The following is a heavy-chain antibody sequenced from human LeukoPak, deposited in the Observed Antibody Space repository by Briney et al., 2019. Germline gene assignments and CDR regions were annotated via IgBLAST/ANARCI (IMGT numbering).Heavy chain of an antibody. J-gene: IGHJ4*02. Sequence: PGGSLRLSCAASGFTFSSYGMHWVRQAPGKGLEWVAFIRYDGSNKYYADSVKGRFTISRDNSKTTLYLQMNSLRAEDTAVYYCAKEGRYCSSTSCYTFDYWGQGTLVTVSS. CDR1: GFTFSSYG. D-gene: IGHD2-2*02. CDR2: IRYDGSNK. CDR3: AKEGRYCSSTSCYTFDY. V-gene: IGHV3-30*02.